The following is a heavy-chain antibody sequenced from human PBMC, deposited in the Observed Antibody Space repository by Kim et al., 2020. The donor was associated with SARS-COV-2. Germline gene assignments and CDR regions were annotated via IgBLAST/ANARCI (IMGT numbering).Heavy chain of an antibody. CDR3: ARGSSSWYAGSGGFDY. Sequence: SLKSRVTISVDTSKNQFSLKLSSVTAADTAVYYCARGSSSWYAGSGGFDYWGQGTLVTVSS. V-gene: IGHV4-59*09. D-gene: IGHD6-13*01. J-gene: IGHJ4*02.